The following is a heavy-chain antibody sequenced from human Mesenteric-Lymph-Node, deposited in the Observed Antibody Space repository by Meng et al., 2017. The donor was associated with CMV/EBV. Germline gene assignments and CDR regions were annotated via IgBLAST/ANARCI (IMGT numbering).Heavy chain of an antibody. D-gene: IGHD2-21*01. CDR1: RFSFSSYA. Sequence: GGSLRLSCAASRFSFSSYAMHWVRQAPGKGLAWVAVISSDTTVQYYADSVKGRFTISRDNSKNTLYLQMNRLRVEDTALYYCARDPFCGGDCPWGQGTVVTVSS. CDR3: ARDPFCGGDCP. J-gene: IGHJ5*02. CDR2: ISSDTTVQ. V-gene: IGHV3-30*14.